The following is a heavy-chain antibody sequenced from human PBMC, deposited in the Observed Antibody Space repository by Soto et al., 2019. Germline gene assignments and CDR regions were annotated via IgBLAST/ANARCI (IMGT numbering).Heavy chain of an antibody. Sequence: QVQLQESGPGLVRPSETLSLTCTVSGASSSSYFWSWIRQPPGKGLEWIGYIYYSGTTNYNPSLXSXVXMXXDTSKNQFSLKVSSVTAADTAVYYCAQFLYSSTYYYYGMDVWGQGTTVTVSS. D-gene: IGHD6-13*01. CDR2: IYYSGTT. CDR1: GASSSSYF. CDR3: AQFLYSSTYYYYGMDV. J-gene: IGHJ6*02. V-gene: IGHV4-59*01.